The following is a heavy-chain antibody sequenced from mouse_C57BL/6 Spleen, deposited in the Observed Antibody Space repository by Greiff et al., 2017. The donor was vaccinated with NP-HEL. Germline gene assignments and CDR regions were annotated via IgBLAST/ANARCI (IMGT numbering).Heavy chain of an antibody. V-gene: IGHV7-3*01. CDR1: GFTFTDYY. CDR3: ARSPLYGGDFDD. CDR2: IRNKANGYTT. Sequence: EVKLMESGGGLVQPGGSLSLSCAASGFTFTDYYMSWVRQPPGKALEWLGFIRNKANGYTTEYSASVKGRFTISRDNSQSILYLQMNALRAEDSATYYCARSPLYGGDFDDWGQGTTLTVSS. D-gene: IGHD1-2*01. J-gene: IGHJ2*01.